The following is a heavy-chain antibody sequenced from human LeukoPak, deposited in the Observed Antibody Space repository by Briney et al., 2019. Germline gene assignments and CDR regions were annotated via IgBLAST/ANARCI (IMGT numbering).Heavy chain of an antibody. J-gene: IGHJ5*02. V-gene: IGHV3-73*01. CDR3: TRSLDT. CDR1: GFTFSSYA. Sequence: GGSLRLSCAASGFTFSSYAMHCVRQASGKGLEWVGRIRSKANSYATAYAASVKGRFTISRDDSKNTAYLQMNSLKTEDTAVYYCTRSLDTWGQGTLVTVSS. CDR2: IRSKANSYAT.